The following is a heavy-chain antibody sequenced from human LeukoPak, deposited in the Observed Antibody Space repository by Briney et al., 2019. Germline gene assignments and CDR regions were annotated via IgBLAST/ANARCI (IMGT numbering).Heavy chain of an antibody. V-gene: IGHV4-59*12. CDR1: GFTFSSYS. D-gene: IGHD1-14*01. Sequence: GSLRLSCAASGFTFSSYSMNWVRQAPGKGLEWIGYIYYTGSTNYNPSLKSRVTISVDTSKNQFSLKLSSVTAADTAVYYCAREGRNQPYYFDYWGQGTLVTVSS. J-gene: IGHJ4*02. CDR3: AREGRNQPYYFDY. CDR2: IYYTGST.